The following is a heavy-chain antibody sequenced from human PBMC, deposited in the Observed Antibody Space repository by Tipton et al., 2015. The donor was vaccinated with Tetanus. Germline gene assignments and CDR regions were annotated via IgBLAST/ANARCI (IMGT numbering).Heavy chain of an antibody. Sequence: SLRLSCAASGFDFRNYDMHWVRQAPGKGQEWVSLIGLRGNTHYADYVKGRFTISRDNSRNSLYLQMSSLRDDDTAMYYCVRDVSGRGLDYWGKGTLVAVSS. D-gene: IGHD3-10*01. CDR1: GFDFRNYD. V-gene: IGHV3-13*01. CDR2: IGLRGNT. CDR3: VRDVSGRGLDY. J-gene: IGHJ4*02.